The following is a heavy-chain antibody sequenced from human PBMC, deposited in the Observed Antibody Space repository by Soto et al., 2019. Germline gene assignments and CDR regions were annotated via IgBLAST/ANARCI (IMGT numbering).Heavy chain of an antibody. CDR1: GGTFSNYA. D-gene: IGHD2-2*01. J-gene: IGHJ6*02. V-gene: IGHV1-69*01. Sequence: QVQLVQSGAEVRKPGSSVTVSCKASGGTFSNYAISWVRQAPGQGLEWMGGIIPIVGTGSYAQKFQGRATITADEPKTTAYKELISLRFEDTAVYYCARVVILVTTASTHYYYHMDVWGPGTTVTVSS. CDR2: IIPIVGTG. CDR3: ARVVILVTTASTHYYYHMDV.